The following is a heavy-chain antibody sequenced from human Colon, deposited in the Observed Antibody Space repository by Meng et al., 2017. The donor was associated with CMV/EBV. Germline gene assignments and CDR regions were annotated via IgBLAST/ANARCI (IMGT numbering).Heavy chain of an antibody. CDR1: GTNFTAYW. J-gene: IGHJ4*02. CDR2: INRDGYTT. V-gene: IGHV3-74*03. Sequence: AVAGTNFTAYWMPWVRQAPGKGLVWVSRINRDGYTTEYADSVKGRFTISRDDAKNTFYLQMNSLRAEDTAVYYCARAAPSGSYDFWGQGTLVTVSS. D-gene: IGHD1-26*01. CDR3: ARAAPSGSYDF.